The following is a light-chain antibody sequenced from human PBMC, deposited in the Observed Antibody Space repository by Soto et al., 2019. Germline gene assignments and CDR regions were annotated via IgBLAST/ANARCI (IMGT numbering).Light chain of an antibody. CDR2: DAS. J-gene: IGKJ5*01. CDR1: QSVRRY. Sequence: EIVLTQSPAILSLSPGERATLSCRASQSVRRYLTWYQQKPGQAPRLLIYDASNRATGIPARFSGSGSGTDFTLTISSLEPEDFAVYYCQQRSNWPLITFGQGTRLEIK. V-gene: IGKV3-11*01. CDR3: QQRSNWPLIT.